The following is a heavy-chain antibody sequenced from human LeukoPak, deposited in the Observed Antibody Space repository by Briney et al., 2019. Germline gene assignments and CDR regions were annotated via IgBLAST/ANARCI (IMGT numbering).Heavy chain of an antibody. J-gene: IGHJ4*02. V-gene: IGHV3-30*18. Sequence: GRSLRLSCAASGFTFSSYGMHWVRQAPGKGLEWVAVISYDGSNKYYADSVKGRFTISRDNSKNTLYLQMNSLRAEDTAVYYCAKDRYGDYSFDYWGQGTLVTVSS. D-gene: IGHD4-17*01. CDR2: ISYDGSNK. CDR1: GFTFSSYG. CDR3: AKDRYGDYSFDY.